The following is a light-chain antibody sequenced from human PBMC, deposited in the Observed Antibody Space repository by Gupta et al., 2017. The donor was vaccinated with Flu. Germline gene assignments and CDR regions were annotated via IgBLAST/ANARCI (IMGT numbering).Light chain of an antibody. CDR1: QNIGTW. J-gene: IGKJ2*01. Sequence: DIQITQSPSTLSASVGDRVTIPCRASQNIGTWVAWYHQKAGKPPKLLIYQASRVESGVPSRFSGSGSGTEFTLTISRLQPVDFANYYCQQDRSSVYTFGQGTKVEIK. CDR3: QQDRSSVYT. CDR2: QAS. V-gene: IGKV1-5*03.